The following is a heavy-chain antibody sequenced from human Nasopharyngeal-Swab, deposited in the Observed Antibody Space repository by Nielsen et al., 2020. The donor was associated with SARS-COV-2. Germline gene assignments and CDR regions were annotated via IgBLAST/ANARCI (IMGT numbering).Heavy chain of an antibody. V-gene: IGHV3-30*18. J-gene: IGHJ6*03. CDR3: AKDTAVAGEYYYYYMDV. Sequence: GGSLRLSCAASGFIFSSYGMHWVRQAPGKGLEWVAVISYDGSKKYYVDSVKGRFTISRDNSKNTLYLQMNSLRVEDTAVYYCAKDTAVAGEYYYYYMDVWGKGTTVTVSS. CDR1: GFIFSSYG. D-gene: IGHD6-19*01. CDR2: ISYDGSKK.